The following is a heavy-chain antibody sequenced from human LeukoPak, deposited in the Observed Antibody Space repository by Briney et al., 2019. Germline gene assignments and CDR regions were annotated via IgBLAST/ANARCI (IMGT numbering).Heavy chain of an antibody. V-gene: IGHV1-69*06. CDR2: IIPIFGTA. CDR1: GGTFSSYA. J-gene: IGHJ4*02. CDR3: ARLGSLLTPFDH. Sequence: SVKVSCKASGGTFSSYAISWVRQAPGQGLEWMGGIIPIFGTANYAQKFQGRVTITADKSTSTAYMELSSLRSEDTAVYYCARLGSLLTPFDHWGQGTLVTVSS. D-gene: IGHD3-16*01.